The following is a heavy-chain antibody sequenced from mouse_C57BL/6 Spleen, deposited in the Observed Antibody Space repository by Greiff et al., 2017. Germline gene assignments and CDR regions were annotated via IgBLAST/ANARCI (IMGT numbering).Heavy chain of an antibody. Sequence: VQLQQSGAELVKPGASVKLSCKASGYTFTSYWMHWVKQRPGQGLEWIGMIHPNSGSTNYNEKFKSKATLTVDKSSSTAYMQLSSLTSEDSAVXYCARGRDYGSSLFDVWGTGTTVTVSS. CDR3: ARGRDYGSSLFDV. D-gene: IGHD1-1*01. J-gene: IGHJ1*03. V-gene: IGHV1-64*01. CDR1: GYTFTSYW. CDR2: IHPNSGST.